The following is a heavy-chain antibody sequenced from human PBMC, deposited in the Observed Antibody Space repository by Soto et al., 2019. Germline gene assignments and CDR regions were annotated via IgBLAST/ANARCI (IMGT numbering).Heavy chain of an antibody. CDR1: GNTFTSYD. CDR2: INPNSGNI. D-gene: IGHD3-10*01. CDR3: ARGRDSGSYYLIDY. V-gene: IGHV1-8*01. J-gene: IGHJ4*02. Sequence: ASVKVSCKASGNTFTSYDINWVRQATGHGLEWMGWINPNSGNIGYAQKFQGRVTMTRDTAIRTAYMEVSRLRSDDTAVYYCARGRDSGSYYLIDYWGQGTLVTVSS.